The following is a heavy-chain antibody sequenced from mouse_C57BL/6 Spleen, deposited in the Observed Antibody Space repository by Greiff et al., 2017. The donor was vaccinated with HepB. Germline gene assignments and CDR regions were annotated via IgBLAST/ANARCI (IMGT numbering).Heavy chain of an antibody. CDR3: ARDHPIYYDYDWFAY. Sequence: EVQRVESGGGLVKPGGSLKLSCAASGFTFSSYAMSWVRQTPEKRLEWVATISDGGSYTYYPDNVKGRFTISRDNAKNNLYLQMSHLKSEDTAMYYCARDHPIYYDYDWFAYWGQGTLVTVSA. CDR2: ISDGGSYT. D-gene: IGHD2-4*01. CDR1: GFTFSSYA. V-gene: IGHV5-4*01. J-gene: IGHJ3*01.